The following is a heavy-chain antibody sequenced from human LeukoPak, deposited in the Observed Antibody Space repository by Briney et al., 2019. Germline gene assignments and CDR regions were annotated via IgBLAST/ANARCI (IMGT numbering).Heavy chain of an antibody. CDR2: ISGSGTYT. D-gene: IGHD6-19*01. V-gene: IGHV3-21*01. CDR3: VRDKAGSTPNYYYSMDV. J-gene: IGHJ6*03. CDR1: GFTFSDYS. Sequence: GGSLRLSCAPSGFTFSDYSVNGVRQAPGRGLEWVSSISGSGTYTYYADSVRGRFTLARDNARNSLYLQMNSLRAEDTAVYYCVRDKAGSTPNYYYSMDVWGTGTTVTVSS.